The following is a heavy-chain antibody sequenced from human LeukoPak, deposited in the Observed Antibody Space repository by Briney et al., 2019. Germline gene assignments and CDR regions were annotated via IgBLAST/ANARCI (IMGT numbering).Heavy chain of an antibody. J-gene: IGHJ6*02. D-gene: IGHD5-12*01. V-gene: IGHV5-51*01. CDR1: GYMFINYW. Sequence: GESLKISCKGSGYMFINYWIAWVRQMPGKGLEWVGIVYAGDSETRYSPSFQGQVTMSADRSTITAYLQWSSLTASDSAMYYCARLGSGYHYNHYYGLDVWGQGTTVTVS. CDR3: ARLGSGYHYNHYYGLDV. CDR2: VYAGDSET.